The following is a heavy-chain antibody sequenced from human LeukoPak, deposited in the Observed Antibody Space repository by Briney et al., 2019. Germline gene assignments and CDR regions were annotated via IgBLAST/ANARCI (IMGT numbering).Heavy chain of an antibody. J-gene: IGHJ4*02. V-gene: IGHV1-18*01. Sequence: GASVKVSCKASGYTFTSYGISWVRQAPGQGLEWMEWISAYNGNTNYAQKLQGRVTMTTDTSTSTAYMELRSLRSDDTAVYYCARDMPINKYYYDSSGTLGYWGQGTLVTVSS. CDR3: ARDMPINKYYYDSSGTLGY. CDR1: GYTFTSYG. D-gene: IGHD3-22*01. CDR2: ISAYNGNT.